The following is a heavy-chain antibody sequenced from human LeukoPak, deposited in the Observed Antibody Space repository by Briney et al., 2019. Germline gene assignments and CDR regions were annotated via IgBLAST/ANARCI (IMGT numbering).Heavy chain of an antibody. CDR3: ARDQHGIAGVDY. V-gene: IGHV1-18*01. CDR1: GYTFTSYA. J-gene: IGHJ4*02. D-gene: IGHD6-13*01. Sequence: ASVKVSCKASGYTFTSYAMNWVRQAPGQGLEWMGWISAYNGNTNYAQKLQGRVTMTTDTSTSTAYMELRSLRSDDTAVYYCARDQHGIAGVDYWGQGTLVTVSS. CDR2: ISAYNGNT.